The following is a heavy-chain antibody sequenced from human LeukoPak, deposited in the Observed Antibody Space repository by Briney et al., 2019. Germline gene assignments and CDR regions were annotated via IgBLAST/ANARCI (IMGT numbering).Heavy chain of an antibody. J-gene: IGHJ4*02. D-gene: IGHD7-27*01. CDR1: GFSFSSYE. Sequence: PGGSLRLSCAASGFSFSSYEMNWVRQAPGKGLEWISYISSSISITSYADSVKGRFTISRDNAKNSLYLRLNRLRDEDTAVYYCARLGATNWAYYFDYWGQGTLVTVSS. CDR2: ISSSISIT. V-gene: IGHV3-48*03. CDR3: ARLGATNWAYYFDY.